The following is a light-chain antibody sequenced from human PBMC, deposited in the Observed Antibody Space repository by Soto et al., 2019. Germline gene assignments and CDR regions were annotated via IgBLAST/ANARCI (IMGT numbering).Light chain of an antibody. V-gene: IGLV2-8*01. CDR3: SSYAGSKNLV. J-gene: IGLJ2*01. CDR2: EVN. CDR1: SSDVGGYNS. Sequence: QSALTQPPSASGSPGQSVTISCTGTSSDVGGYNSVSWDQQHPGKAPKLMIYEVNKRPSGAPDRFSASKSDSTASLTVSGLQAEDEAHYYCSSYAGSKNLVFGGGTKLTVL.